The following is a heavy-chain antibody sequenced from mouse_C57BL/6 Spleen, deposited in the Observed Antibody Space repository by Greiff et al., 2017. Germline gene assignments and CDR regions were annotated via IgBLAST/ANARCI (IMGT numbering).Heavy chain of an antibody. CDR2: INPNSGST. J-gene: IGHJ2*01. V-gene: IGHV1-64*01. CDR1: GYTFTSYW. Sequence: QVQLQQPGAELVKPGASVKLSCKASGYTFTSYWMHWVKQRPGQGLEWIGMINPNSGSTNYNEKFKSKATMTVDKSSSTASMQLSSLTSEYSAVYYCASGECYFFDYWGQGTTLSVSS. CDR3: ASGECYFFDY.